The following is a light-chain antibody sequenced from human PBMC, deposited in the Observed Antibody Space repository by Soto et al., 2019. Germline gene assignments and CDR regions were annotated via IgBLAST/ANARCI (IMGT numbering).Light chain of an antibody. CDR1: QSVSSNY. CDR2: GAS. J-gene: IGKJ3*01. Sequence: EILLTQSPGTLSLSPGERATLSCRTSQSVSSNYLAWYQQKPGQAPRLLIYGASSRATGIPDRFSGRGSGTDFTLTISRLEPEDFAVYSCQQFGTSPLFGPGTKVDIK. V-gene: IGKV3-20*01. CDR3: QQFGTSPL.